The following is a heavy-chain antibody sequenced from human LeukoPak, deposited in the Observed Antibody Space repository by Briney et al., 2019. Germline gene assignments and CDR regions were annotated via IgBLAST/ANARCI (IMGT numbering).Heavy chain of an antibody. D-gene: IGHD4-17*01. CDR1: GFTVRSNY. V-gene: IGHV3-66*01. J-gene: IGHJ4*02. CDR3: ARDNADYGDYVAY. Sequence: PGGSLRLSCVASGFTVRSNYMNWVRQAPGKGLEWVSIIYSGGTTYYADSVKGRFTISRDNSKNTLYLQMNSLRAEDTAVYYCARDNADYGDYVAYWGQGTLVTVSS. CDR2: IYSGGTT.